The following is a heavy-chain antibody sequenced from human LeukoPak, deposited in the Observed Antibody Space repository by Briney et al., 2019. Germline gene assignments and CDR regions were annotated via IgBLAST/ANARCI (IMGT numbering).Heavy chain of an antibody. J-gene: IGHJ4*02. CDR3: ASRMYYDFWSVGRYFDY. CDR1: GYTFTSYA. V-gene: IGHV7-4-1*02. Sequence: ASVKVSCKASGYTFTSYAMNWVRQAPGQGLEWMGWINTNTGNPTYAQGFTGRFVFSLDTSVSTAYLQISSLKAEDPAVYYCASRMYYDFWSVGRYFDYWGQGTLVTVSS. CDR2: INTNTGNP. D-gene: IGHD3-3*01.